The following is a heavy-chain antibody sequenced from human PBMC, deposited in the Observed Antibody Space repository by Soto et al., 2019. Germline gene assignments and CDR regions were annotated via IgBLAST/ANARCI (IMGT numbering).Heavy chain of an antibody. D-gene: IGHD6-13*01. J-gene: IGHJ3*01. V-gene: IGHV4-39*07. CDR2: MYFSGFYSGST. Sequence: ETLSLTCPVSGGSMSSSSYYWGWIRQPPGKGLEWIANMYFSGFYSGSTSYNPSLKSRVTISVDTSKNQFSLQVSSVNAADTAVYYCAREGYSSSWYLAGAFDLWGQGTMVTV. CDR1: GGSMSSSSYY. CDR3: AREGYSSSWYLAGAFDL.